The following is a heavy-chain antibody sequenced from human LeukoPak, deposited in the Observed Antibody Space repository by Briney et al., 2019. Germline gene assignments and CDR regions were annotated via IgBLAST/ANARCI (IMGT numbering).Heavy chain of an antibody. V-gene: IGHV3-15*01. CDR1: GFTFNNAW. CDR2: IKSKTDGGTT. Sequence: GGSLRLSXAASGFTFNNAWMNWVRQAPGKGLEWVGRIKSKTDGGTTDYAAPVKGRFTISRDDSKNTLYLQMNSLKTDDTAVYYXXXYSSXXXXXGXXXXVTVSS. J-gene: IGHJ4*02. CDR3: XXYSSXXXX. D-gene: IGHD6-19*01.